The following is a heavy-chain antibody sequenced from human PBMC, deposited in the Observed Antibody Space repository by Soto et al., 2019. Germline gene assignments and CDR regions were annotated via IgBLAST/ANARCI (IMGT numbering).Heavy chain of an antibody. D-gene: IGHD2-2*01. Sequence: EVQLVETGGGLIQPGESLRLSCAASGFTVSTNYMSWVRQAPGKGLEWVSVIYSGGNTYYADYVKGRFSMSRDKSKNTLFLQMNGLRAEDTAVYYCGRGSSDSDGILRVDYWGQGTLVTVSS. CDR3: GRGSSDSDGILRVDY. CDR1: GFTVSTNY. CDR2: IYSGGNT. J-gene: IGHJ4*02. V-gene: IGHV3-53*02.